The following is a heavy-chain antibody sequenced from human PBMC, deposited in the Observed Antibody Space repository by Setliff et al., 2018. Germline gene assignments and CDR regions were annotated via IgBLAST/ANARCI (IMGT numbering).Heavy chain of an antibody. J-gene: IGHJ5*02. CDR2: INAGNGNT. V-gene: IGHV1-3*01. D-gene: IGHD3-3*01. CDR3: ASPFPHGWSGYYGVGWFDP. Sequence: GASVKVSCKASGYTFTSYAMHWVRQAPGQRLEWMGWINAGNGNTKYSQKFQGRVTITRDTSANTAYMELSSLRSEDTAVYYCASPFPHGWSGYYGVGWFDPWGQGTLVTVSS. CDR1: GYTFTSYA.